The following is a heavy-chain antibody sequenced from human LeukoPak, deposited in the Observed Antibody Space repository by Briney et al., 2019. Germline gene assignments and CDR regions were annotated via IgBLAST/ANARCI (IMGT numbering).Heavy chain of an antibody. J-gene: IGHJ6*04. V-gene: IGHV4-34*01. CDR1: GGSFSGYY. Sequence: PSETLSLSCAVYGGSFSGYYWTWIRQPPGKGLEWIGEINHSGTTNYNPSLKSRVTISVDTSKNQFSLKPRSVTAADTAVYYCARGGITMAYYGMDVWGRGTPVTVSS. CDR3: ARGGITMAYYGMDV. D-gene: IGHD3-10*01. CDR2: INHSGTT.